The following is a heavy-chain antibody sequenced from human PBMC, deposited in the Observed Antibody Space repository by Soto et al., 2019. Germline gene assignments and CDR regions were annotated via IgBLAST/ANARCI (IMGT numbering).Heavy chain of an antibody. J-gene: IGHJ4*02. CDR1: GFTFSSYA. CDR3: ARDGVAAAQDY. V-gene: IGHV3-30-3*01. Sequence: QVQLVESGGGVVQPGRSLRLSCAASGFTFSSYAMHWVRQAPGKGLEWVAVISDDGSNKYYADSVKGRFTISRDNSKNTLYLQMNSLRAEDTAVYYCARDGVAAAQDYWGQGTLVTVSS. D-gene: IGHD6-13*01. CDR2: ISDDGSNK.